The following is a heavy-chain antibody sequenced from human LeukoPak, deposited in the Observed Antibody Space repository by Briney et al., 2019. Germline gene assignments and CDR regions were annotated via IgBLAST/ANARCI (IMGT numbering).Heavy chain of an antibody. CDR3: ARFAYAGDYFDY. J-gene: IGHJ4*02. Sequence: RRGESLKISCKGSGYTFNNFWIAWVRQKPGKGLEWMSMIYPGDSDTRYSPSFRGQVTSSVDRSTNTAYLHWRSLKASDTAIYYCARFAYAGDYFDYWGQGTLVTVSS. CDR2: IYPGDSDT. V-gene: IGHV5-51*01. CDR1: GYTFNNFW. D-gene: IGHD3-16*01.